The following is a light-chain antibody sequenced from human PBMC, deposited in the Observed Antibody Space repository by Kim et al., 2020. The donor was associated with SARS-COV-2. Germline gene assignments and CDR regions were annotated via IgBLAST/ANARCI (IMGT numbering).Light chain of an antibody. CDR3: QQYNNWPF. J-gene: IGKJ4*01. V-gene: IGKV3-15*01. Sequence: SGSPGRTATLSCRASQSVSSNLAWYQQKPGQAPRLLIYGASTRATGIPARFSGSGSGTEFTLTISSLQSEDFAVYYCQQYNNWPFFGGGTKVDIK. CDR1: QSVSSN. CDR2: GAS.